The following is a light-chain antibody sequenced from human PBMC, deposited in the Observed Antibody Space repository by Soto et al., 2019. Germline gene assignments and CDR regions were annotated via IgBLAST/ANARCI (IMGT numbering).Light chain of an antibody. Sequence: EIVLTQSPGTLSLSPGERATLSCRASQSINSSYLACYQQKPGQAPRLLIYGASTRATGIPARFSGSGSGTEYTLTISGLQSEDFAVYYCHQYNIWPPLLFGGGTKVDIK. CDR1: QSINSSY. J-gene: IGKJ4*01. V-gene: IGKV3-15*01. CDR2: GAS. CDR3: HQYNIWPPLL.